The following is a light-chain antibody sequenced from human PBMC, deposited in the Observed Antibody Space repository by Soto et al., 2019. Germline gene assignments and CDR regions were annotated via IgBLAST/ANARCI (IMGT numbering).Light chain of an antibody. CDR2: LGS. J-gene: IGKJ5*01. CDR3: IQTLQSPLT. CDR1: QSLLHYNGNNY. V-gene: IGKV2-28*01. Sequence: DIVMTQSPLSLPVTPGEPASISCRSSQSLLHYNGNNYLGWYLQRPGQSPQVLIYLGSNRASGVTDRFSGSESGTDFTLKISRVEPEDVGVYYCIQTLQSPLTFGQGTRLDIK.